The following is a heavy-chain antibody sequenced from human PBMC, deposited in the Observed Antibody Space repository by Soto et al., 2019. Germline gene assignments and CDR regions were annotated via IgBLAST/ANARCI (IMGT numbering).Heavy chain of an antibody. J-gene: IGHJ6*02. D-gene: IGHD5-12*01. Sequence: EVQLIESGGGWVQPGTSLRVSCAASGFTFHEYAMHWVRHAPGKGLVWVSGISSDGDTIAYADSVQGRFTVFRDNAKNSLYLQMNSLRAEDTALYYCTKGGYDLIYYFGMDVWGQGTTVTVSS. V-gene: IGHV3-9*01. CDR2: ISSDGDTI. CDR1: GFTFHEYA. CDR3: TKGGYDLIYYFGMDV.